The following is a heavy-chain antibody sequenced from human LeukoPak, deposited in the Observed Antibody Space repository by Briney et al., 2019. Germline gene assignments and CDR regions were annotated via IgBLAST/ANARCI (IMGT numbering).Heavy chain of an antibody. J-gene: IGHJ6*02. CDR1: GRTFTSYA. V-gene: IGHV1-69*04. CDR3: ARDRGYSSFLKLNYYYYYGRDV. Sequence: SVKLSYKASGRTFTSYAISWVRQAPGHGLEWRERIIPILGIANYAQKFQGRVTITADKATRTAYMELSSLRSEDTAVYYCARDRGYSSFLKLNYYYYYGRDVWGQGTTVTVSS. CDR2: IIPILGIA. D-gene: IGHD6-19*01.